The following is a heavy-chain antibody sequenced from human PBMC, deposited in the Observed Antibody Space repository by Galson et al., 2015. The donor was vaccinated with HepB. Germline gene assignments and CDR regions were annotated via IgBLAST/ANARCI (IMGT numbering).Heavy chain of an antibody. CDR3: AKYTSDWYVPFDY. Sequence: SLRLSCAASGFTFRNYAMSWVRQAPGRGLEWVSGISASENTTRYADSVKGRFTISRDNSQNTLYLQMSSLSVEDTAVYYCAKYTSDWYVPFDYWGQGTLLTVSS. V-gene: IGHV3-23*01. J-gene: IGHJ4*02. CDR1: GFTFRNYA. D-gene: IGHD6-19*01. CDR2: ISASENTT.